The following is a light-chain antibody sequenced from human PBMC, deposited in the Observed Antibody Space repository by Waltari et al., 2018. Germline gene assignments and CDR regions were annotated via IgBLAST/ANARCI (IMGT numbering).Light chain of an antibody. CDR3: AAWDDSLSGWV. V-gene: IGLV1-47*01. J-gene: IGLJ3*02. Sequence: QSVLSQPPSASGTPGQRVTISCSGRSSNIGSNYVYWYQQLPGTAPNLLIYKNNQRPSGVPDRFSGSKSGSSVSLAISGLRSEDEADYYCAAWDDSLSGWVFGGGTKLTVL. CDR1: SSNIGSNY. CDR2: KNN.